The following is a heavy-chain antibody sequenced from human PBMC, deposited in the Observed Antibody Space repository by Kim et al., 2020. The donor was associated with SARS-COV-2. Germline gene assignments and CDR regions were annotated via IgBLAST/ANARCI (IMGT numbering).Heavy chain of an antibody. V-gene: IGHV3-21*01. Sequence: IYYADSVKGRFTISRDNAKNSLYLQMNSLRAEDTAVYYCARSGYDFAFDIWGQGTMVTVSS. CDR3: ARSGYDFAFDI. CDR2: I. J-gene: IGHJ3*02. D-gene: IGHD5-12*01.